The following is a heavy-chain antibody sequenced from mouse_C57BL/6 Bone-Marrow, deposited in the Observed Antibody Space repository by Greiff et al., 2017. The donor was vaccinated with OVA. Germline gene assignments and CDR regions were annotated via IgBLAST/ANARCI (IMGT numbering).Heavy chain of an antibody. CDR3: GRWCTGVANWYLDV. J-gene: IGHJ1*03. V-gene: IGHV1-56*01. CDR1: GYTFTSYW. D-gene: IGHD1-1*02. Sequence: QVQLQQSGPELVRPGASVKISCKASGYTFTSYWMQWVRQRPGQGLEWIGAIFPGSGSTYYNEKFKGKATLTVDTSSSTAYMQLSSLTSEDSAVYYCGRWCTGVANWYLDVWGTGTTVTVSS. CDR2: IFPGSGST.